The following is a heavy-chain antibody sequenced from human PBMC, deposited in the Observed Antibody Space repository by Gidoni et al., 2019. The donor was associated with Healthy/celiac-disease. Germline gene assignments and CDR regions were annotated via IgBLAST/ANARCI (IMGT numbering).Heavy chain of an antibody. CDR2: VYYSGST. V-gene: IGHV4-61*01. CDR1: GGSVSSGSYY. CDR3: ARALEDPMVQGVITTYYYYGMDV. J-gene: IGHJ6*02. Sequence: QVQLQESGPGLVKPSETLSLTCTVSGGSVSSGSYYWSWIRQPPGKGLEWIGYVYYSGSTNYNPSLKSRVTISVDTSKNQFSLKLSSVTAADTAVYYCARALEDPMVQGVITTYYYYGMDVWGQGTTVTVSS. D-gene: IGHD3-10*01.